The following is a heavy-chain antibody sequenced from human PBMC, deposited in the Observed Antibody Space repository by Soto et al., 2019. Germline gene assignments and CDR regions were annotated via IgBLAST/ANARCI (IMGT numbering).Heavy chain of an antibody. CDR2: FDPEDGET. V-gene: IGHV1-24*01. CDR1: GYTLTELS. D-gene: IGHD5-12*01. CDR3: ATDRIGYSGYDFDH. J-gene: IGHJ4*02. Sequence: ASVKVSCKVSGYTLTELSMHWVRQAPGKGLEWMGGFDPEDGETIYAQKFQGRVTMTEDTSTDTAYMELSSLRSEDTAVYYCATDRIGYSGYDFDHWGQGTLVTVSS.